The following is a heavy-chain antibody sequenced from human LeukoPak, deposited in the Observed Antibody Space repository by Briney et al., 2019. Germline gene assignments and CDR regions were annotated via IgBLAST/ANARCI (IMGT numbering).Heavy chain of an antibody. Sequence: GGSLRLSCAASGFTFSNAWMSWVRQAPGKGLEWVGRIKSKTDGGTTDYAAPVKGRFTISRDDSKNTLYLQMNSLKTEDTAVYYCTTALYCSGGSCYSVVHYYMDVWGKGTTVTVSS. CDR2: IKSKTDGGTT. J-gene: IGHJ6*03. D-gene: IGHD2-15*01. CDR3: TTALYCSGGSCYSVVHYYMDV. CDR1: GFTFSNAW. V-gene: IGHV3-15*01.